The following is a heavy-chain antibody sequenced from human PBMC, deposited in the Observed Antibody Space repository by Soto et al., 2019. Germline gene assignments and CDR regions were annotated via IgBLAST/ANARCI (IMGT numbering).Heavy chain of an antibody. Sequence: GGSLRLSCAASGFTFSSYSMNWVRQAPGKGLEWVSYISSSSSTIYYADSVKGRFTISRDNAKNSLYLQMNSLRDEDTAVYYCARALPYGSGSYYKPTSLGSWFDPWGQGTLVPVSS. CDR2: ISSSSSTI. J-gene: IGHJ5*02. V-gene: IGHV3-48*02. CDR1: GFTFSSYS. D-gene: IGHD3-10*01. CDR3: ARALPYGSGSYYKPTSLGSWFDP.